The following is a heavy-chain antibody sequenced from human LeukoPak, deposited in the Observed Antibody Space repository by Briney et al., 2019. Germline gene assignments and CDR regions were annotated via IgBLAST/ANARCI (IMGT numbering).Heavy chain of an antibody. CDR1: GFTFSSYG. CDR2: ISYDGSNK. J-gene: IGHJ6*02. Sequence: PGRSLRLSCAASGFTFSSYGMHWVRQAPGKGLEWVAVISYDGSNKYYANSVKGRFTISRDNSKNTLYLQMNSLRAEDTAVYYCAKDGYCSTSCRPYNYYGMDVWGQGTTVTVSS. CDR3: AKDGYCSTSCRPYNYYGMDV. V-gene: IGHV3-30*18. D-gene: IGHD2-2*01.